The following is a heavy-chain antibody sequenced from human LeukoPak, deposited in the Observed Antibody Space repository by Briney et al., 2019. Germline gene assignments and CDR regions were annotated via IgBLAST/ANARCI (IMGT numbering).Heavy chain of an antibody. CDR1: GFTVSSYA. CDR3: AKTHWDIVVVPAAVLFDY. Sequence: GCSLRLSYAASGFTVSSYAMSWVRQAPGKGLEWVSAIGGSGGSTYYADSVKGRFTISRDNSRNTLYLQMNSLRAEDTAVYYCAKTHWDIVVVPAAVLFDYWGQGTLVTVSS. D-gene: IGHD2-2*01. V-gene: IGHV3-23*01. J-gene: IGHJ4*02. CDR2: IGGSGGST.